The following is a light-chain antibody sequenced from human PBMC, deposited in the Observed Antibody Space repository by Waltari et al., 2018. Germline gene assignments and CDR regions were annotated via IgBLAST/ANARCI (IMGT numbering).Light chain of an antibody. CDR3: CSYAGSGSWV. V-gene: IGLV2-23*01. CDR1: SRDVGPYNL. CDR2: EAS. Sequence: QSALTQPASVSGSPGQSISISCIGTSRDVGPYNLFFWYQHHPVKAPKLIVFEASKRPSGVSNRFSGSKAANTASLIISGLQADDEADYYCCSYAGSGSWVFGGGTKVTVI. J-gene: IGLJ3*02.